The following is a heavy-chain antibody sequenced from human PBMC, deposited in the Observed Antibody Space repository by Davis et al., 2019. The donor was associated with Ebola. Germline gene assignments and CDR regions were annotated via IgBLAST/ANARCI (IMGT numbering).Heavy chain of an antibody. CDR3: AKGYNWFDP. J-gene: IGHJ5*02. V-gene: IGHV3-21*04. Sequence: PGGSLRLSCAGSGFTFSSYTMNWVRQAPGKGLEWVSSIGSDGIHAFHADSVKGRFTISRDNAKNSLYLQMNSLRAEDTAVYYCAKGYNWFDPWGQGTLVTVSS. CDR1: GFTFSSYT. CDR2: IGSDGIHA.